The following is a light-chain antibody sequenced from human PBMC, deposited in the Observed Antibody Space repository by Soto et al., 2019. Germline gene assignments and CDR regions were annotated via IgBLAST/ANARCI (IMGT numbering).Light chain of an antibody. CDR2: AAS. Sequence: DIQMTQSPSYLSASVGDRVTITCRASQSINNYLNWYQQKSGKAPKLLINAASSLQSGVPSRFSGSGSGTDFTLTINGLQPEDFATYYCQQSYSTVALTFGGGTKVEIK. J-gene: IGKJ4*01. V-gene: IGKV1-39*01. CDR3: QQSYSTVALT. CDR1: QSINNY.